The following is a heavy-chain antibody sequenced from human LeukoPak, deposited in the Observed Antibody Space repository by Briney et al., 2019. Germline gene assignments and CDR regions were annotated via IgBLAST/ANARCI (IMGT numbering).Heavy chain of an antibody. D-gene: IGHD3-10*01. J-gene: IGHJ5*02. CDR2: VSVYNGNT. V-gene: IGHV1-18*01. Sequence: ASVKLSCKASGYTVTTYGISWGRQAPGHGLGWMGWVSVYNGNTTYEKRFQGRVTMTTDTSTSTAHMELRSLRSHDTAVYYCARDRSGLYGSGSSLFCFDPWGQGTLVTVSS. CDR1: GYTVTTYG. CDR3: ARDRSGLYGSGSSLFCFDP.